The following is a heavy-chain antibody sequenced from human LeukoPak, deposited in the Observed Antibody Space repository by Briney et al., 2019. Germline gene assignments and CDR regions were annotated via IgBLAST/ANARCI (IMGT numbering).Heavy chain of an antibody. D-gene: IGHD1-26*01. Sequence: GGSLRLSCAASGFTFSSYGMHWVRQAPGKGLEWVAVISYDGSNKYYADSVKGRFTISRDNSKNTLYLQMNSLRAEDTAVYYCAKDNSLSNAFDIWGQGTMVTVSS. CDR2: ISYDGSNK. J-gene: IGHJ3*02. CDR3: AKDNSLSNAFDI. CDR1: GFTFSSYG. V-gene: IGHV3-30*18.